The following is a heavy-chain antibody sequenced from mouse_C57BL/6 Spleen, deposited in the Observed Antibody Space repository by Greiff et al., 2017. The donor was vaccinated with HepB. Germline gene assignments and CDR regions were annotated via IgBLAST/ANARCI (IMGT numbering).Heavy chain of an antibody. CDR3: ARGFPHYEYDDYAMDY. Sequence: EVQLQQSGPELVKPGASVKIPCKASGYTFTDYNMDWVKQSHGKSLEWIGDINPNNGGTIYNQKFKGKATLTVDKFSSTAYMELRSLTSEDTAVYYCARGFPHYEYDDYAMDYWGQGTSVTVSS. J-gene: IGHJ4*01. CDR1: GYTFTDYN. D-gene: IGHD2-4*01. CDR2: INPNNGGT. V-gene: IGHV1-18*01.